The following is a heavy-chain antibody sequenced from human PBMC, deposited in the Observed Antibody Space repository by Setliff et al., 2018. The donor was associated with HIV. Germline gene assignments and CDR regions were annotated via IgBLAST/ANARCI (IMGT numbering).Heavy chain of an antibody. CDR3: VRDKWLVPDTFDI. V-gene: IGHV3-20*04. D-gene: IGHD6-19*01. Sequence: GESLKISCAASGFTFSSYAMAWVRQAPGKGLEWVSGINWNGGSTGYVDSVKGRFTISRDNAKNSLYLQMNSLRAEDMALYYCVRDKWLVPDTFDIWGQGTMVTVSS. CDR2: INWNGGST. J-gene: IGHJ3*02. CDR1: GFTFSSYA.